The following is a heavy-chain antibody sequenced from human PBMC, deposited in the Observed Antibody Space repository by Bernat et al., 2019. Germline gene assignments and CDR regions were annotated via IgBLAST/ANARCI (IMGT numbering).Heavy chain of an antibody. Sequence: QLQLQESGPGLVKPSETLSLTCTVSGGSISSSSYYWGWIRQPPGKGLEWIGSIYYSGRTYYNPALKSRVTISIDTSRKQFSLKLSSVAAADTAGYYCARHEDRGSYSFWYFDLWGRGTLVTVSS. V-gene: IGHV4-39*01. CDR2: IYYSGRT. J-gene: IGHJ2*01. CDR1: GGSISSSSYY. CDR3: ARHEDRGSYSFWYFDL. D-gene: IGHD1-26*01.